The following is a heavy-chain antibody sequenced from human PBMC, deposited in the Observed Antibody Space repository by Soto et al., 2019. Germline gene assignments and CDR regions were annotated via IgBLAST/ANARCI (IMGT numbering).Heavy chain of an antibody. Sequence: QLHLRESGPGLVKPSETLSLTCTVSGGSITSSSYYWGWIRQPPGKGLEWIGSIYYSGSTYYNPALQSQVTTSVATSKNQLSLRLRSVTEGDTGVYYCATQEGGGSDVYTSDPWGHGTLVTVSS. CDR1: GGSITSSSYY. V-gene: IGHV4-39*01. CDR3: ATQEGGGSDVYTSDP. CDR2: IYYSGST. D-gene: IGHD2-15*01. J-gene: IGHJ5*02.